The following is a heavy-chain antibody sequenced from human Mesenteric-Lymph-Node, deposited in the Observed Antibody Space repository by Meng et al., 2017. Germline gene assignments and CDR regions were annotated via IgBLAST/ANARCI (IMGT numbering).Heavy chain of an antibody. CDR2: IYYSGST. Sequence: QVQLQDSAPGLAKPSLTLSLTCSVSGCSISSGDYYWSRIRQPPGKGLEWIGYIYYSGSTYYNPSLKSRVTISVDTSKNQFSLKLSSVTAADTAVYYCARDRGGLGAFDYWGQGTLVTVSS. D-gene: IGHD5-12*01. CDR3: ARDRGGLGAFDY. J-gene: IGHJ4*02. CDR1: GCSISSGDYY. V-gene: IGHV4-30-4*01.